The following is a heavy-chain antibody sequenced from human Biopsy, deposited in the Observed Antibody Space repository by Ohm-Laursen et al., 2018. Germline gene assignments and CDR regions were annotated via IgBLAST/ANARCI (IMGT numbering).Heavy chain of an antibody. CDR2: MNPDSGNT. Sequence: ASVKVSCKTYGYTFTSYEINWVRQATGQGLEWMGWMNPDSGNTGYAQNFQGRVTMTRNTSISTAYMELSSLRSEDTAVYFCARADPPLFYYGSGSSNWFDPWGQGTLVTVSS. D-gene: IGHD3-10*01. V-gene: IGHV1-8*01. CDR1: GYTFTSYE. J-gene: IGHJ5*02. CDR3: ARADPPLFYYGSGSSNWFDP.